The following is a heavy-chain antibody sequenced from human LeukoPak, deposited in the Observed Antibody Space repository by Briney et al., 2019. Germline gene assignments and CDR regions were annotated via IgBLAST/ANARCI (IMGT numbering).Heavy chain of an antibody. D-gene: IGHD3-22*01. CDR2: INHSGST. CDR3: ARKYDSSGYYYLQSYNWFDP. CDR1: GGSFSGYY. V-gene: IGHV4-34*01. Sequence: SETLSLTCAVYGGSFSGYYWSWIRQPPGKGLEWIGEINHSGSTNYNPSLKSRVTIPVDTSKNQFSLKLSSVTAADTAVYYCARKYDSSGYYYLQSYNWFDPWGQGTLVTVSS. J-gene: IGHJ5*02.